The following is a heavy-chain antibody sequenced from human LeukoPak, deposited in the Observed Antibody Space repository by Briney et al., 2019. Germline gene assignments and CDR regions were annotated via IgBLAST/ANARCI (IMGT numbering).Heavy chain of an antibody. Sequence: GGSLRLSCAASGFTFSSYAMHWVRQAPGKGLEWVAVISYDGSNKYYADSVKGRFTISRDNSKNTLYLQMNSLRAEDTAVYYCARDIIRSGGSCYWDWGQGILVTVSS. V-gene: IGHV3-30-3*01. CDR1: GFTFSSYA. J-gene: IGHJ4*02. D-gene: IGHD2-15*01. CDR3: ARDIIRSGGSCYWD. CDR2: ISYDGSNK.